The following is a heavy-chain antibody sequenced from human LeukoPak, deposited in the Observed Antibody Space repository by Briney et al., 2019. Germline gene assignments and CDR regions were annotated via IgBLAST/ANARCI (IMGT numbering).Heavy chain of an antibody. CDR1: GFIFSSYW. D-gene: IGHD6-6*01. CDR3: ARASSRGTVDY. CDR2: IGEDGSEK. J-gene: IGHJ4*02. Sequence: PGGSLRLSCAASGFIFSSYWMSWVRQAPGKGMEWVANIGEDGSEKYYVDSVKGRFTISRDNAKNSLYLQINSLRAEDTAVYYCARASSRGTVDYWGQGTLVTVSS. V-gene: IGHV3-7*04.